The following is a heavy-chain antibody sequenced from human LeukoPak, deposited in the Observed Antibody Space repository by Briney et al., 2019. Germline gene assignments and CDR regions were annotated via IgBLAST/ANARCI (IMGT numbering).Heavy chain of an antibody. Sequence: PGGSLRLSGAASGFTVSSNYMSGVRQAPGKGLEWVSVIYSGRTTYYADSVKGSFTISRDNSKNTLYLQMNSLRAEDTAVYYCARDGSGAFDIWGQGTVVTVSS. CDR3: ARDGSGAFDI. D-gene: IGHD3-10*01. J-gene: IGHJ3*02. V-gene: IGHV3-66*01. CDR2: IYSGRTT. CDR1: GFTVSSNY.